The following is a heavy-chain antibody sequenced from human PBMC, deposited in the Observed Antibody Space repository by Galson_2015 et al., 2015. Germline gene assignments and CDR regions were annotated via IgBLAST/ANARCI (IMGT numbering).Heavy chain of an antibody. V-gene: IGHV1-46*01. CDR2: INPSGGST. CDR3: ARDKGYYDSSGYYWELVY. J-gene: IGHJ4*02. D-gene: IGHD3-22*01. Sequence: SVKVSCKASGYTFTSYYMHWVRQAPGQGLEWMGIINPSGGSTSYAQKFQGRVTMTRDTSTSTVYMELSSLRSEDTAVYYCARDKGYYDSSGYYWELVYWGQGTLVTVSS. CDR1: GYTFTSYY.